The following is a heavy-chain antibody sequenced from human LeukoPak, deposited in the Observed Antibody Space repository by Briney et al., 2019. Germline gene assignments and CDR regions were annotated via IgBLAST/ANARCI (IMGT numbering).Heavy chain of an antibody. CDR1: GFTFSTYA. V-gene: IGHV3-23*01. J-gene: IGHJ4*02. CDR2: ISGSGGST. D-gene: IGHD4-23*01. CDR3: AANGGPFDF. Sequence: SGGSLRLSCAASGFTFSTYAMSWVRQAPGKGLEWVSAISGSGGSTYYADSVKGRFTISRDNSKNTLYLQMNSLRAEDTAVYYCAANGGPFDFWGQGTLVTVSA.